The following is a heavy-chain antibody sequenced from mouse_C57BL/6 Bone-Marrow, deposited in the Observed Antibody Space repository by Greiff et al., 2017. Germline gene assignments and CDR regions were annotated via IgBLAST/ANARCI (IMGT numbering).Heavy chain of an antibody. CDR3: AGPYDGSSYISPDWYFDV. Sequence: VQLQQSGAELARPGASVKLSCKASGYTFTSYGISWVKQSTGQGLEWIGEIYPRSGNTYYNEKFKGKATLTADKSSSTAYMALRSLTSEDSAVYFCAGPYDGSSYISPDWYFDVWGTGTTVTVSS. V-gene: IGHV1-81*01. CDR1: GYTFTSYG. CDR2: IYPRSGNT. D-gene: IGHD1-1*01. J-gene: IGHJ1*03.